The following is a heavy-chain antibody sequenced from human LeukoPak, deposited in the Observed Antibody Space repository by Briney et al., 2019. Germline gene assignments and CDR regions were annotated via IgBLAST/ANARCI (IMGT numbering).Heavy chain of an antibody. V-gene: IGHV1-8*01. CDR2: MNPNSGNT. Sequence: GASVKVSCKASGYTFTSYDINWVRQATGQGLEWMGWMNPNSGNTGYAQKFQGRVTVTRNTSISTAYMELSSLRSEDTAVYYCARGVRVYDYVWGSYRYYPWFDPWGQGTLVTVSS. J-gene: IGHJ5*02. CDR3: ARGVRVYDYVWGSYRYYPWFDP. CDR1: GYTFTSYD. D-gene: IGHD3-16*02.